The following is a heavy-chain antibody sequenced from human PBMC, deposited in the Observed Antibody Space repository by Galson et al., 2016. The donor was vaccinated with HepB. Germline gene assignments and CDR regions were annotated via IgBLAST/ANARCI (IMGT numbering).Heavy chain of an antibody. CDR3: AGGGAYFGSGSWN. V-gene: IGHV3-53*01. Sequence: SLRLSCAASGFNVSDKYMTWVRQAPGKGLEWVSTIYTAGTPYYADSLRGRFTISRDKSQNTLCLQINSLRAEDTAVYFCAGGGAYFGSGSWNWGQGTRVTVSS. CDR2: IYTAGTP. J-gene: IGHJ4*02. D-gene: IGHD3-10*01. CDR1: GFNVSDKY.